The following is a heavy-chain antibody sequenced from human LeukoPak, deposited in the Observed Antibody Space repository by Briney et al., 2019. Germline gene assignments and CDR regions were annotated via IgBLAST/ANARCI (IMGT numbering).Heavy chain of an antibody. V-gene: IGHV3-64D*09. CDR3: VKDLRRIQFPLKYCFDS. Sequence: HAGGSLRLSCSVSGFTFSSYAMYWVRQAPGKGLKHVSAITSEGGSTYYAESVKGRFTISRDNSKNTLYLQMNGLRTEDTAVYYCVKDLRRIQFPLKYCFDSWGQGTLVTVSS. CDR1: GFTFSSYA. D-gene: IGHD4-11*01. CDR2: ITSEGGST. J-gene: IGHJ4*02.